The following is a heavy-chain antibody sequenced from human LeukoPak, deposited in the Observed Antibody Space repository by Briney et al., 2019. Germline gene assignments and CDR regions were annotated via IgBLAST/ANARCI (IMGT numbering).Heavy chain of an antibody. D-gene: IGHD6-13*01. CDR2: ISAYNGNT. V-gene: IGHV1-18*01. CDR1: GYTFTSYG. Sequence: ASVKVSCKASGYTFTSYGISWVRQAPGHGLEGMGWISAYNGNTNYAQKFQGRVTMTRDTSTSTVYMELSSLRSEDTAVYYCASNIAAAGNQHWGQGTLVTVSS. CDR3: ASNIAAAGNQH. J-gene: IGHJ1*01.